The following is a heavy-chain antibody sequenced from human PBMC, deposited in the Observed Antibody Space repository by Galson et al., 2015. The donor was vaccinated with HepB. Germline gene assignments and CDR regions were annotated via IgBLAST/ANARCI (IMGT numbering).Heavy chain of an antibody. V-gene: IGHV3-9*01. CDR1: AFTFDDYA. CDR2: ISWNSGSI. J-gene: IGHJ6*02. Sequence: SLRLSCAASAFTFDDYAMHWVRQAPGKGLEWVSGISWNSGSIGYADAVKGRFTISRDNAKNSLYLQMNSLRAEDTALYYCAKGMSFPYYYDSSGYTPWPMDVWGQGTTVTVSS. CDR3: AKGMSFPYYYDSSGYTPWPMDV. D-gene: IGHD3-22*01.